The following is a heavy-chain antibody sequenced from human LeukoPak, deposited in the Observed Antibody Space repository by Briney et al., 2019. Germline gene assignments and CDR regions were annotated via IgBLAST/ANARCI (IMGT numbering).Heavy chain of an antibody. CDR3: ANHGHDYIWAAIDH. CDR1: GFTFSSYA. CDR2: IRGSGTDT. V-gene: IGHV3-23*01. J-gene: IGHJ4*02. D-gene: IGHD3-16*01. Sequence: PGGSLRLSCAASGFTFSSYAMSWVRQAPGKGLGWVSGIRGSGTDTYYADSVKGRFTISRDNSKNTLYLQMNSQRAEYTAVYYCANHGHDYIWAAIDHWGQGTLVTVSS.